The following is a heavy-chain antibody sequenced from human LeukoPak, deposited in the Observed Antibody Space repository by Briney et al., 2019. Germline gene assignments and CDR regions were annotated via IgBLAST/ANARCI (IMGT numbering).Heavy chain of an antibody. V-gene: IGHV1-2*02. Sequence: GASVKVSCKASGYTFTGYYMHWVRQAPGQGLEWMGWINPNSGGTNYAQKFQGRVTMTRDTSISTAYMELSSLRSEDTAVYYCARGSLASGRGYYYYYMDVWGKGTTVTVSS. CDR2: INPNSGGT. D-gene: IGHD3-10*01. CDR1: GYTFTGYY. J-gene: IGHJ6*03. CDR3: ARGSLASGRGYYYYYMDV.